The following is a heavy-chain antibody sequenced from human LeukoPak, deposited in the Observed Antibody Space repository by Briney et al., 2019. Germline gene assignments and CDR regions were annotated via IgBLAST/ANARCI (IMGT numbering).Heavy chain of an antibody. D-gene: IGHD6-19*01. CDR3: ARLSGYSSRHYYFDY. V-gene: IGHV1-2*02. J-gene: IGHJ4*02. CDR1: GYTFTGYF. Sequence: ASVKVSCKASGYTFTGYFVHWVRQAPGQGLQWMGWINPNTGGTNYAQKLQGRVTMTTDTSTSTAYMELRSLRSDHTAVYYCARLSGYSSRHYYFDYWGQGTLVTVSS. CDR2: INPNTGGT.